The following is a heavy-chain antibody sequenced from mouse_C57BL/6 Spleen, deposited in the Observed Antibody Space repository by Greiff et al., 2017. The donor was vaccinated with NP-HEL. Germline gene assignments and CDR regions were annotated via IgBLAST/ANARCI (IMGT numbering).Heavy chain of an antibody. D-gene: IGHD1-1*01. CDR1: GYTFTSYW. CDR3: ARTLYYYGSSYDDMDY. J-gene: IGHJ4*01. CDR2: IYPSDSET. V-gene: IGHV1-61*01. Sequence: QVQLQQPGAELVRPGSSVKLSCKASGYTFTSYWMDWVKQRPGQGLEWIGNIYPSDSETHYNQKFKDKATLTVDKSSSTAYMQLSSLTSEDSAVYYCARTLYYYGSSYDDMDYWGQGTSVTVSS.